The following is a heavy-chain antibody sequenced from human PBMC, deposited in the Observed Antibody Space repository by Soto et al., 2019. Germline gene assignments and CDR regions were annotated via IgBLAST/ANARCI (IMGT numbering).Heavy chain of an antibody. Sequence: GESLKISCKGSGYSFTSYWIGWVRQMPGKGLEWMGIIYPGDSDTRYSPSFQGQVTISADKSISTAYLQWSSLKASDTAMYYCARRFDGYCGGDCWWFDPWGQGTLVTVSS. J-gene: IGHJ5*02. CDR2: IYPGDSDT. D-gene: IGHD2-21*02. CDR1: GYSFTSYW. CDR3: ARRFDGYCGGDCWWFDP. V-gene: IGHV5-51*01.